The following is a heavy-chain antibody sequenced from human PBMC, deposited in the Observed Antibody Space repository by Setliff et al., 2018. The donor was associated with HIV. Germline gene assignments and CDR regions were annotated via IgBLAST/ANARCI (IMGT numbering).Heavy chain of an antibody. Sequence: ASVKVSCKASGYTFSDYYMHWVRQAPGQGPEWMGIINPSADSTSYAQKFQGRVTMTRDTSTSTVYMELSSLRSEDTAVFYCARVAVPGLAYFPHWGQGTLVTVSS. J-gene: IGHJ1*01. CDR1: GYTFSDYY. V-gene: IGHV1-46*01. D-gene: IGHD6-19*01. CDR3: ARVAVPGLAYFPH. CDR2: INPSADST.